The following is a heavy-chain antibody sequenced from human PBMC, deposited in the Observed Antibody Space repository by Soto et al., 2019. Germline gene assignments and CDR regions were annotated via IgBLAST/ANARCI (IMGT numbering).Heavy chain of an antibody. CDR1: GYTLTELS. Sequence: ASVKVSCKVSGYTLTELSMHWVRQAPGKGLEWMGVFDAEDGAASYAQNFQGRVTMTVDTSTDTAYMEVTGLRSEDTAVYYCATDLFPDYADAWVTFRPADYWGQGTQVTVSS. D-gene: IGHD3-16*02. V-gene: IGHV1-24*01. J-gene: IGHJ4*02. CDR3: ATDLFPDYADAWVTFRPADY. CDR2: FDAEDGAA.